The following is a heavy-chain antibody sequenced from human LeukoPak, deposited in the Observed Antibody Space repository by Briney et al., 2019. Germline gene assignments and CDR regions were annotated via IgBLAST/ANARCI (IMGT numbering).Heavy chain of an antibody. D-gene: IGHD4-23*01. CDR2: ISSTSGTT. V-gene: IGHV3-23*01. J-gene: IGHJ3*02. CDR3: AKDQGSTVEDAFDI. CDR1: GFTFSNYA. Sequence: GGSLRLSCAASGFTFSNYAMSWVRQAPGKGLEWVSGISSTSGTTYYADSVRGRFTISRDNSRNTLYLQMNSLRAEDTAVYYCAKDQGSTVEDAFDIWGQGTMVTVSS.